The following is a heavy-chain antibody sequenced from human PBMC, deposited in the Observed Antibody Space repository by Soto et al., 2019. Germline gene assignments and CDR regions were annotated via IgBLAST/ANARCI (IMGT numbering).Heavy chain of an antibody. CDR2: IYPGDSDT. CDR3: ARQDFSDSSGWWDYYYGMDV. Sequence: HGESLKISCKGSGYSFTSYWIGWVRQMPGKGLEWMGIIYPGDSDTRYSPSFQGQVTISADKSISTAYLQWSSLKASDTAMYYCARQDFSDSSGWWDYYYGMDVWGQGTTVTVSS. J-gene: IGHJ6*02. D-gene: IGHD6-19*01. V-gene: IGHV5-51*01. CDR1: GYSFTSYW.